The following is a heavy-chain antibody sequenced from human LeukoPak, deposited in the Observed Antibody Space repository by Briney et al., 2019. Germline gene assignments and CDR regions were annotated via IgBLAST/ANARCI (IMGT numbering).Heavy chain of an antibody. J-gene: IGHJ5*02. CDR2: MHPKSGNT. V-gene: IGHV1-8*01. CDR1: GYTFTSYD. CDR3: ARMSYVDSRGDNWFDP. D-gene: IGHD3-22*01. Sequence: ASVKVSCKASGYTFTSYDINWVRQATGQGLEWMGWMHPKSGNTGSAQKFQGRVTMTRNTSITTAYMELSSLTSEDTAVYYCARMSYVDSRGDNWFDPWGQGTLVTVSS.